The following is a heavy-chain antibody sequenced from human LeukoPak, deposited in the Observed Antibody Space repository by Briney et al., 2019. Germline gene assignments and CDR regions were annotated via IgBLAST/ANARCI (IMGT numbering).Heavy chain of an antibody. J-gene: IGHJ6*03. V-gene: IGHV3-7*01. CDR3: ARDRVEIGYCSSTSCYGYMDV. Sequence: PGGSLRLSCAASGFTFSSYWMSWVRQAPGKGLEWVANIKQDGSEKYYVDSVKGRFTISRDNAKNSLYLQMNSLRAEDTAVYYCARDRVEIGYCSSTSCYGYMDVWGKGTTVTVSS. D-gene: IGHD2-2*01. CDR2: IKQDGSEK. CDR1: GFTFSSYW.